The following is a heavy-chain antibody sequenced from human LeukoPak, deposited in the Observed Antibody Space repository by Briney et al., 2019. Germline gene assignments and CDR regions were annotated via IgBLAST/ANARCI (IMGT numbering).Heavy chain of an antibody. V-gene: IGHV3-66*01. CDR1: GFTVSSNN. Sequence: PGGSLRLSCAASGFTVSSNNMSWVRQAPGKGLEWVSVIYSGGSTYYADSVKGRFTISRDNSKNTLYLQMNSLRAEDTAVYYCARVDGYCSGGSCYLTNYYYYGMGVWGQGTTVTVSS. CDR3: ARVDGYCSGGSCYLTNYYYYGMGV. J-gene: IGHJ6*02. CDR2: IYSGGST. D-gene: IGHD2-15*01.